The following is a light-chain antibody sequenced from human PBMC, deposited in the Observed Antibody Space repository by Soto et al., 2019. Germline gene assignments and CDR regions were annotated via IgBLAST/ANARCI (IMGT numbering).Light chain of an antibody. CDR2: AAS. CDR1: QSINRY. Sequence: DIQMNPSPSSLSASVGDRVTVTCRASQSINRYLTWYQQKPWKAPKLLIYAASTLQSGVPSRFSGSGSGTAFALTIRRLQPEDFANYSGQQSYSTPYTVGQGTKLDIK. CDR3: QQSYSTPYT. V-gene: IGKV1-39*01. J-gene: IGKJ2*01.